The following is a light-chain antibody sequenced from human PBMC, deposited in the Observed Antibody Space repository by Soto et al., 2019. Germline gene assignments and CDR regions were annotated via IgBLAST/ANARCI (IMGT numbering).Light chain of an antibody. V-gene: IGKV3-11*02. CDR2: DAY. CDR3: QQRHMWPIT. J-gene: IGKJ5*01. CDR1: QSFRGL. Sequence: EVVLTQSPVTLSLSPGEIATLSCRASQSFRGLLAWYQQKPGQAPRLLIYDAYIRATSIPPRFSGSGSGRDFNLTISSLAPEDSAVYYCQQRHMWPITFGQGTRLEIK.